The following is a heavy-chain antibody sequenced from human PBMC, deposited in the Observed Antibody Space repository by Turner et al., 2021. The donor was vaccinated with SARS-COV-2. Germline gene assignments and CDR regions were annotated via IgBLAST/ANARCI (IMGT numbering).Heavy chain of an antibody. D-gene: IGHD1-7*01. CDR3: ARDGGTGTTFPFFDY. Sequence: QVQLVESGGGVVQPGRSLRLSCAASGFTFSSYGMHWVRQAPGKGLEWVAVIWYAGSYKYYADSMKGRFTISRDNSKNTLYLQMNSLRAEDTALYYCARDGGTGTTFPFFDYWGQGTLVTVSS. J-gene: IGHJ4*02. CDR2: IWYAGSYK. V-gene: IGHV3-33*01. CDR1: GFTFSSYG.